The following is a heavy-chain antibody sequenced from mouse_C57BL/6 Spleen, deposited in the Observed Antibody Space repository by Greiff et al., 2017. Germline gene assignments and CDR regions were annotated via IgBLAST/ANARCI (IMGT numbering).Heavy chain of an antibody. Sequence: EVMLVESGGGLVKPGGSLKLSCAASGFTFSSYAMSWVRQTPEKRLEWVATISDGGSYTYYPDNVKGRFTISRDNAKNNLYLQMSHLKSEDTAMYYCARATGTNYFDYWGQGTTLTVSS. CDR3: ARATGTNYFDY. CDR2: ISDGGSYT. J-gene: IGHJ2*01. D-gene: IGHD4-1*02. V-gene: IGHV5-4*03. CDR1: GFTFSSYA.